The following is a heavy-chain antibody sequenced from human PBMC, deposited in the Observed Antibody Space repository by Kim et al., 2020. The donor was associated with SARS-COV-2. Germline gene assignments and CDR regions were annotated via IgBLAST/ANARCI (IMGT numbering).Heavy chain of an antibody. D-gene: IGHD2-2*01. CDR1: DGSFSSSYW. CDR2: IYRSGNT. CDR3: ARYVVVPAAKGFDY. Sequence: SETLSLTCAVSDGSFSSSYWWSWVRQPPGKGLEWIGEIYRSGNTNYNPSLKSRVTISIDRSKNQFSLKMNSVTAVDTAVYFCARYVVVPAAKGFDYWAQG. J-gene: IGHJ4*02. V-gene: IGHV4-4*02.